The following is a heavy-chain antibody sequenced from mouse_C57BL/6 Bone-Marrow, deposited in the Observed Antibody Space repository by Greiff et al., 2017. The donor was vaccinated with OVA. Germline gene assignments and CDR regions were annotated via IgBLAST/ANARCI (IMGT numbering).Heavy chain of an antibody. CDR3: TTYRY. CDR1: GFNIKDDY. CDR2: IDPENGDT. J-gene: IGHJ2*01. V-gene: IGHV14-4*01. Sequence: EVQLQQSGAELVRPGASVKLSCTASGFNIKDDYMHWVKERPEQGLEWIGWIDPENGDTEYASKFQGKATITADTSSKTVYLHLRSLTSEDTAVYDCTTYRYWGQGTTLTVSS.